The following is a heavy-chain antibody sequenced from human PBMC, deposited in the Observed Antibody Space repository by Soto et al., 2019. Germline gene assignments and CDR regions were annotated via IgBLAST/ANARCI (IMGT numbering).Heavy chain of an antibody. CDR1: GFSFDDYA. D-gene: IGHD2-21*02. CDR2: ISWNSGSI. V-gene: IGHV3-9*01. CDR3: AKSSDTGVGLRPNWFDP. Sequence: EVQLVESGGGLVQPGRSLRLSCAASGFSFDDYAMHWVRQAPGKGLEWVSGISWNSGSIGYADSVKGRFTISRDNARNSLYLKMNSLRTEDTALYYCAKSSDTGVGLRPNWFDPWGQGTLVTVSS. J-gene: IGHJ5*02.